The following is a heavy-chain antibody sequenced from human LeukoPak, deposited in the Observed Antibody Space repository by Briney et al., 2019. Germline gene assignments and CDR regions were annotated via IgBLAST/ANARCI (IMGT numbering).Heavy chain of an antibody. Sequence: SETLSLTCTVSGGSISSSSYYWGWIRQPPGKGLEWIGSIYYSGSTYYNPSLKSLVTISVDTSKNQFSLKLSSVTAADTAVYYCARHPAAGSSYFDYWGQGTLVTVSS. J-gene: IGHJ4*02. CDR3: ARHPAAGSSYFDY. CDR1: GGSISSSSYY. D-gene: IGHD6-13*01. V-gene: IGHV4-39*01. CDR2: IYYSGST.